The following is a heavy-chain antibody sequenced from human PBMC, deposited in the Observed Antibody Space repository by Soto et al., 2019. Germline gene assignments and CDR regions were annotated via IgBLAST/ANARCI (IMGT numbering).Heavy chain of an antibody. J-gene: IGHJ6*02. CDR1: GFTFSYHA. V-gene: IGHV3-30-3*01. D-gene: IGHD1-1*01. Sequence: QVQLVESGGGVVQPGRSLRLFCSASGFTFSYHALNWVRQAPGKGLEWVAVISYDGDNKYIAESVKGRFTISRDNSKNTVSLQMNSLRTEDTAMYFCARGTTTSAFSAMDVWGQGTTVTVSS. CDR2: ISYDGDNK. CDR3: ARGTTTSAFSAMDV.